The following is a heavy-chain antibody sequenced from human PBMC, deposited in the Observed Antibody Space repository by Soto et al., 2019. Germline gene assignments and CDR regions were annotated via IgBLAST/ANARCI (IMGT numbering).Heavy chain of an antibody. V-gene: IGHV1-2*04. CDR1: GYTFTGYY. J-gene: IGHJ6*02. Sequence: ASVKVSCKASGYTFTGYYMHWVRQAPGQGLEWMGWINPNSGGTNYAQKLQGWVTMTRDTSISTAYMELSRLRSDDTAVYYCAREAIAAAGTDLYGMDVWGQGTTVTVSS. CDR2: INPNSGGT. CDR3: AREAIAAAGTDLYGMDV. D-gene: IGHD6-13*01.